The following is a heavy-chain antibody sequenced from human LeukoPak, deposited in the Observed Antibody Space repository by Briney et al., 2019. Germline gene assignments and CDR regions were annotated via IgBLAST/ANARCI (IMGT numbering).Heavy chain of an antibody. Sequence: PGGSLRLSCAASGFTFTSYSMSWVRQAPGKGLEWVSFISTSSSDIYYAGSVKGRFTISRDNAKNSMYLQMNSLRAEDTAVYYCARDPEFRSSAGLDYWGQGTLVTVSS. D-gene: IGHD6-6*01. J-gene: IGHJ4*02. CDR2: ISTSSSDI. CDR3: ARDPEFRSSAGLDY. CDR1: GFTFTSYS. V-gene: IGHV3-21*06.